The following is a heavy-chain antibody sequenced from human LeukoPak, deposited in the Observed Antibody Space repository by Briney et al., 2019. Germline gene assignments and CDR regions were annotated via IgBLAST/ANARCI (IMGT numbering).Heavy chain of an antibody. J-gene: IGHJ4*02. V-gene: IGHV1-2*02. CDR2: INPNSGGT. CDR3: AGAYTRVVITTSPAY. CDR1: GYTFTGYY. D-gene: IGHD3-22*01. Sequence: ASVKVSCKASGYTFTGYYMHWVRQAPGQGLEWMGWINPNSGGTNYAQKFQGRVTMTRDTSISTAYMELSRLRSDDTAVYYCAGAYTRVVITTSPAYWGQGTLVTVSS.